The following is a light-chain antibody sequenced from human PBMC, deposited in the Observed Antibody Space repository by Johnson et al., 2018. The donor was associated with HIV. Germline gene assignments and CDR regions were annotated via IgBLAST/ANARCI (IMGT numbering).Light chain of an antibody. J-gene: IGLJ1*01. CDR2: GNN. CDR3: GTWDSSLRAGF. Sequence: QAVLTQPPSVSGAPGQRVTISCTGSSSNIGAGYDVHWYQQLPGTAPKLLIYGNNNRPSGVPDRFSGSKSGTSATLGITGLQTGDEADYYCGTWDSSLRAGFFGTGTKVTVL. V-gene: IGLV1-50*01. CDR1: SSNIGAGYD.